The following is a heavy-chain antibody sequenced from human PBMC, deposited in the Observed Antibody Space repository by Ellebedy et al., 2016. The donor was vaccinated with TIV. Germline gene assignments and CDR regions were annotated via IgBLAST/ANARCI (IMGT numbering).Heavy chain of an antibody. D-gene: IGHD4-17*01. CDR3: ARWPSGDAPLDY. CDR2: IYSGGST. V-gene: IGHV3-53*05. CDR1: GFTVSSNY. Sequence: GESLKISCAASGFTVSSNYMSWVRQAPGKGLEWVSVIYSGGSTYYEDSVKGRFTISRDNSKNTLYLQMNSLRVEDTAVYYCARWPSGDAPLDYWGQGTLVTVSS. J-gene: IGHJ4*02.